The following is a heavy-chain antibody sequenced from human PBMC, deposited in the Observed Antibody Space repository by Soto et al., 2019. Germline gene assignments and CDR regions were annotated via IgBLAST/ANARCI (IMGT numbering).Heavy chain of an antibody. CDR3: ARGRYGDY. CDR1: GYAFTTYG. D-gene: IGHD1-1*01. J-gene: IGHJ4*02. V-gene: IGHV1-18*01. CDR2: ISAHNGNT. Sequence: QVHLVQSGAEVKKPGASVKVSCKGCGYAFTTYGITWVRQAPRQGLEWMGWISAHNGNTNYAQKLQGRVTVTRDTSTSTAYMELRSLRSDDTAVYYCARGRYGDYWGQGALVTVSS.